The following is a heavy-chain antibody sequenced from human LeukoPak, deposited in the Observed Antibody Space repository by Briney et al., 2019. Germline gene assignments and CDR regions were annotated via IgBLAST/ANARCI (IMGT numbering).Heavy chain of an antibody. CDR2: LSSSSYI. D-gene: IGHD3-22*01. CDR3: ATREGSGYYFREDYLDY. Sequence: VGSLRLSCAASGFTFSSYSMNWVRQAPGKGLEWVSSLSSSSYIYYADSVKGRFTTSRDNAKNSLYLQMNSLRAEDTAVYYCATREGSGYYFREDYLDYWGQGALFSVSS. J-gene: IGHJ4*02. V-gene: IGHV3-21*01. CDR1: GFTFSSYS.